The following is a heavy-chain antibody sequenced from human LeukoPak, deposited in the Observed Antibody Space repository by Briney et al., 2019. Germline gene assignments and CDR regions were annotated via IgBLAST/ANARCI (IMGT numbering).Heavy chain of an antibody. J-gene: IGHJ4*02. CDR3: ARDGIAVAGTKGDFDY. CDR2: INPNSGGT. Sequence: ASVTVSFKASGYTFTSYGISWVRQAPGQGLEWMGWINPNSGGTNYAQKFQGRVTMTRDTSISTAYMELSRLRSDDTAVYYCARDGIAVAGTKGDFDYWGQGTLVTVSS. V-gene: IGHV1-2*02. CDR1: GYTFTSYG. D-gene: IGHD6-19*01.